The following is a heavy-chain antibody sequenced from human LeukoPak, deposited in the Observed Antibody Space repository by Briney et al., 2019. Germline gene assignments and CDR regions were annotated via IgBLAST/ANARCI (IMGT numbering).Heavy chain of an antibody. CDR1: GGSISSGSYY. J-gene: IGHJ4*02. CDR3: AIHPTPPPVLDY. V-gene: IGHV4-61*02. Sequence: SETLSLTCTVSGGSISSGSYYWSWIRQPAGKGLEWIGRIYTSGSTNYNPSLKSRVTISVDTSKNQFSLKLSSVTAADTAVYYCAIHPTPPPVLDYGGRGTLVTVSS. D-gene: IGHD3-3*01. CDR2: IYTSGST.